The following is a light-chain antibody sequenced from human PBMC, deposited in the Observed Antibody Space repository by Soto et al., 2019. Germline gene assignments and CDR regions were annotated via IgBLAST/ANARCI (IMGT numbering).Light chain of an antibody. CDR3: QQGDSFPIS. CDR2: AAS. V-gene: IGKV1-12*01. CDR1: QDIGSW. Sequence: DIQMTQSPSSVSASVGDRVTITCRASQDIGSWLAWYQQKLGKAPDLLIYAASSLQSGVPSRFYGSGSGTDFTLTISSLQPEDFATYYCQQGDSFPISFGQGTRLEIK. J-gene: IGKJ5*01.